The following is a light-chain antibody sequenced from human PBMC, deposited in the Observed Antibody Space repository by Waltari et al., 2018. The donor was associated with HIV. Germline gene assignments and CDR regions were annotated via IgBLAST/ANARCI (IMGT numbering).Light chain of an antibody. CDR3: QQSYSSPYT. CDR2: ETS. V-gene: IGKV1-39*01. Sequence: DIQMTQSPSSLSASVGDRVSITCRASGNIKTYLSWYQQRPGRAPSLLIFETSTLETRVPSRFSGSGSGTHFSLTISNLQPHDFATYFCQQSYSSPYTFGGGTRVQI. J-gene: IGKJ4*01. CDR1: GNIKTY.